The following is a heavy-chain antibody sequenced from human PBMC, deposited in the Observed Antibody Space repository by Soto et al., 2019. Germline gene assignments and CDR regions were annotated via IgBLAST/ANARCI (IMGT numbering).Heavy chain of an antibody. D-gene: IGHD3-10*01. CDR3: ARPQVTMVRGVNYYGMDV. CDR2: IIPIFGTA. Sequence: ASVKVSCKASGGTFSSYAISWVRQAPGQGLELMGGIIPIFGTANYAQKFQGRVTITADESTSTANMELSSLRSEDTAVYYCARPQVTMVRGVNYYGMDVWGQGTTVTVSS. CDR1: GGTFSSYA. J-gene: IGHJ6*02. V-gene: IGHV1-69*13.